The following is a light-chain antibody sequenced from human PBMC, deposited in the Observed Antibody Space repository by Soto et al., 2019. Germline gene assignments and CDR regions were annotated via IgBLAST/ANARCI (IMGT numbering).Light chain of an antibody. J-gene: IGLJ2*01. V-gene: IGLV2-14*01. CDR3: SSYTSSTTLV. CDR1: SSDIGGYNY. CDR2: DVT. Sequence: QSALTQFASVSGSPGQSITISCTGTSSDIGGYNYVSWYQQHPDKAPKLIIYDVTNRPSGVSNRFSGSKSGNTASLTISGLQAEDEADYYCSSYTSSTTLVFGGGTKLPS.